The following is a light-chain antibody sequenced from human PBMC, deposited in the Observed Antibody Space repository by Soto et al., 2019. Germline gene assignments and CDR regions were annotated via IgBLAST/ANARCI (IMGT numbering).Light chain of an antibody. Sequence: QRTHPPASLPASAGDRVTVPXGASQSTCSYLHCYQQRPGXAPKXXXDAXSNLPSGGPSRSSASGSGTEFTLTISSLQPDYFAAYYCQHYKSYSGTFGQGTKVDIK. CDR3: QHYKSYSGT. J-gene: IGKJ1*01. CDR1: QSTCSY. V-gene: IGKV1-39*01. CDR2: AXS.